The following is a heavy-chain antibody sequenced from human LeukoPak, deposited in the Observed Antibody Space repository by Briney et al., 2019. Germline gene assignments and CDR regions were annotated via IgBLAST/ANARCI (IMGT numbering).Heavy chain of an antibody. V-gene: IGHV3-30*02. CDR1: GFTFSNFG. CDR2: IQINGNDK. CDR3: GKDFSWSFDY. J-gene: IGHJ4*02. Sequence: GGSLRLSCVASGFTFSNFGMHWVRQAPGTGLEWVSKIQINGNDKYYADSVKGRFTISRDNSKKMVYLQMNSLRAEDTAVYYCGKDFSWSFDYWGQGTLVTVSS.